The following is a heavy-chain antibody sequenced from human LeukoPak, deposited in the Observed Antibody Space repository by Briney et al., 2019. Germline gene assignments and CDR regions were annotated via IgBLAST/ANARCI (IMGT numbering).Heavy chain of an antibody. J-gene: IGHJ4*02. V-gene: IGHV3-66*01. CDR1: GFTVSSNY. CDR2: IYGGGST. D-gene: IGHD3-10*01. CDR3: ASTGEGFWYLDY. Sequence: GGSLRLSCAASGFTVSSNYMSWVRQAPGKGLEWVSVIYGGGSTYYADSVKGRFSISRDNSKNTLYLQMNSLRAEDTAVYYCASTGEGFWYLDYWGQGTLVTVSS.